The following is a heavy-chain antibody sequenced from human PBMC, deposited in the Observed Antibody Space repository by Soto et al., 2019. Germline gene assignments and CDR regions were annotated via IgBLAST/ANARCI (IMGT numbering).Heavy chain of an antibody. CDR3: ARGGRTDIVLMVYAIPLYGMDV. J-gene: IGHJ6*02. D-gene: IGHD2-8*01. CDR1: GGTFSSYA. V-gene: IGHV1-69*06. Sequence: ASVKVSCKASGGTFSSYAISWVRQAPGQGLEWMGGIIPIFGTANYAQKFQGRVTITADKSTSTAYMELGSLRSEDTAVYYCARGGRTDIVLMVYAIPLYGMDVWGQGTTVTVSS. CDR2: IIPIFGTA.